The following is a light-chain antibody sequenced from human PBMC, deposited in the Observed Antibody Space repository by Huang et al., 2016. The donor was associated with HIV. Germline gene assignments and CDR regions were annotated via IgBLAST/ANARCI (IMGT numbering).Light chain of an antibody. CDR1: QSIDSGY. V-gene: IGKV3-20*01. Sequence: VLTQSPGSLSLSPGDTVTLSCRASQSIDSGYLAWYHQRPGQSPRLLVYGTSSRASGIPSRFSGSGSGRDFSLTITRLASEDFGVYYCHQYGGSMATFGQGTKVDI. J-gene: IGKJ2*01. CDR2: GTS. CDR3: HQYGGSMAT.